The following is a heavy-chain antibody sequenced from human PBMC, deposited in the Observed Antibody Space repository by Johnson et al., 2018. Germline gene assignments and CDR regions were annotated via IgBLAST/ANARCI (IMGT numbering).Heavy chain of an antibody. CDR3: NTDRRWEQTPFY. D-gene: IGHD1-26*01. V-gene: IGHV3-15*01. CDR2: IKSKTDGETT. CDR1: GFTFSDTW. J-gene: IGHJ4*02. Sequence: EVQLVESGGGLVKXGGSXRLXCAASGFTFSDTWMSWVRQAPGKGLEWVGRIKSKTDGETTDYAAPLKGRFTISRDDSKNTLYLEMNSLKTEDTGVYYCNTDRRWEQTPFYWGQGTLVTVSS.